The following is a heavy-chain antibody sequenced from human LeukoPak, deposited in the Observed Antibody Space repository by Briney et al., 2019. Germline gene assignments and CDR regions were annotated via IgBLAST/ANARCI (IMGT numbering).Heavy chain of an antibody. CDR3: AKDRLVTTHPMDFDY. J-gene: IGHJ4*02. CDR2: GSGGST. Sequence: GSGGSTYYADSVKGRFTISRDNSNNTLYLQMNSLRAEDTAVYYCAKDRLVTTHPMDFDYWGQGTLVTVSS. V-gene: IGHV3-23*01. D-gene: IGHD4-11*01.